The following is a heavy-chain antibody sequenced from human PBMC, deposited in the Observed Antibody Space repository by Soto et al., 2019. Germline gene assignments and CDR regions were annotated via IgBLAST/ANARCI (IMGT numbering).Heavy chain of an antibody. J-gene: IGHJ4*02. V-gene: IGHV3-11*01. D-gene: IGHD6-19*01. CDR2: FSSSGSTI. CDR3: ARVAGTITGDY. Sequence: VHLLESGGGVAQPGGSLRLSCTASAFTFTNYAMSWVRQAPGKGLEWVSPFSSSGSTIYYADSVKGRFTISRDNAKNSLYLQMNSLRAEDTAVYYCARVAGTITGDYWGQGTLVTVSS. CDR1: AFTFTNYA.